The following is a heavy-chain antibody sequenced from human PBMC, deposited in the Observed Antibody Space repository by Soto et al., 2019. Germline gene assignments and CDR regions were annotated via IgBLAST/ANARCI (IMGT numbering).Heavy chain of an antibody. V-gene: IGHV1-2*02. J-gene: IGHJ5*02. D-gene: IGHD2-8*01. CDR2: INPNSGGT. Sequence: ASVKVSCKASGYTFTGYYMHWVRQAPGQGLEWMGWINPNSGGTNYAQKFQGRVTMTRDTSISTAYMELSRLRSDDTAVYYCARDRVVYATYWFDPWGQGTLVTVSS. CDR1: GYTFTGYY. CDR3: ARDRVVYATYWFDP.